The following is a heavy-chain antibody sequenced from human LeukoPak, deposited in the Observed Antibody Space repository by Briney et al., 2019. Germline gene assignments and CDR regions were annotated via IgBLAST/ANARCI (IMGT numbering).Heavy chain of an antibody. CDR2: IKSNADGGTP. J-gene: IGHJ4*02. Sequence: GGSLRLSCAASGFSFMNAWMIWVRQAPGKGLEWVGRIKSNADGGTPGYAAPARGRFTISRDDSKNTLYLQMNSLKTEDTAVYYCTTFYHEYSPYWGRGTLVTVSS. D-gene: IGHD2/OR15-2a*01. CDR1: GFSFMNAW. CDR3: TTFYHEYSPY. V-gene: IGHV3-15*01.